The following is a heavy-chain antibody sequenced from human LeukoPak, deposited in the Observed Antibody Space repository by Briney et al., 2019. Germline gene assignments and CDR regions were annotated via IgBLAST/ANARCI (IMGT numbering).Heavy chain of an antibody. CDR3: SRENGAFSPFGY. D-gene: IGHD2-8*01. Sequence: SGTLSLTCGVSGGSISNTNWWSWVRQPPGQGLEWIGEISLTGLTHYNPSLESRVTVSLDKSKTQLSLNLTSVTAADTAVYYCSRENGAFSPFGYWGQGTLVTVLS. CDR2: ISLTGLT. V-gene: IGHV4-4*02. CDR1: GGSISNTNW. J-gene: IGHJ4*02.